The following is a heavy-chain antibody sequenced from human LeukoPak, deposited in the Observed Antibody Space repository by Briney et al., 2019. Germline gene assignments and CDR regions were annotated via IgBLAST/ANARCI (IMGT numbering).Heavy chain of an antibody. D-gene: IGHD3-3*01. CDR2: ISSSGSTI. J-gene: IGHJ4*02. Sequence: GGSLRLSCAASGFTFSDYYMSWIRKAPGKGLEWVSYISSSGSTIYYADSVKGRFTISRDNAKNSLYLQMNSLRAEDTAVYYCARVNDFWSGYSPDYWGQGTLVTVSS. V-gene: IGHV3-11*01. CDR1: GFTFSDYY. CDR3: ARVNDFWSGYSPDY.